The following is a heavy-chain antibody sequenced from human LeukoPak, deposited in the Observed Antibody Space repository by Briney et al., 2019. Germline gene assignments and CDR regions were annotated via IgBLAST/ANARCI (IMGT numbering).Heavy chain of an antibody. CDR1: GGSISSGSYY. CDR3: ARDRDSSSPDAFDI. V-gene: IGHV4-61*02. J-gene: IGHJ3*02. CDR2: IYTSGST. Sequence: SETLSLTCTVSGGSISSGSYYWSWIRQPAGKGLEWIGRIYTSGSTNYNPSLKSRVTISVDTSKNQFSLKLSSVTAADTAVYYCARDRDSSSPDAFDIWGQGTMVTVSS. D-gene: IGHD6-6*01.